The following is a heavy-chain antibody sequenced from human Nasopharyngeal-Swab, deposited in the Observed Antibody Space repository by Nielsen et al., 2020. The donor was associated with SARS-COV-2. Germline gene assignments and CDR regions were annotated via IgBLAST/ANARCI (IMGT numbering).Heavy chain of an antibody. V-gene: IGHV1-3*01. D-gene: IGHD3-3*01. J-gene: IGHJ4*02. CDR1: GYTFTSYA. Sequence: ASVKVSCKASGYTFTSYAMHWVRHAPGQRLEWMGWINAGNGNTKYSQKFQGRVTITRDTSASTAYMELSSLRSEDTAVYYCARDPTLLEWFYFDYWGQGTLVTVSS. CDR2: INAGNGNT. CDR3: ARDPTLLEWFYFDY.